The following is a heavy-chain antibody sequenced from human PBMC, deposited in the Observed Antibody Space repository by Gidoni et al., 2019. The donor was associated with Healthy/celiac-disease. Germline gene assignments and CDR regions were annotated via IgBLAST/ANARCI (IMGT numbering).Heavy chain of an antibody. CDR3: ASKDFWSGHPGN. J-gene: IGHJ4*02. CDR2: ISGSGGST. D-gene: IGHD3-3*01. V-gene: IGHV3-23*01. Sequence: EVQLLESGGGLVQPGGSLSLSCAASGFPFSSYAMSWVRQAPGKGLEWVSAISGSGGSTYYADSVKGRFTISRDNSKNTLYLQMNSLRAEDTAVYYCASKDFWSGHPGNWGQGTLVTVSS. CDR1: GFPFSSYA.